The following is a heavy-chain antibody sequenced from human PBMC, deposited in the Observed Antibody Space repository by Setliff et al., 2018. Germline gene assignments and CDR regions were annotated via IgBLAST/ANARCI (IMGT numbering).Heavy chain of an antibody. CDR3: ARDHGRITMVRGVL. CDR2: IYHSGST. D-gene: IGHD3-10*01. CDR1: GGSISSGGYS. V-gene: IGHV4-30-2*01. Sequence: SETLSLTCAVSGGSISSGGYSWSWIRQPPGKGLEWIGYIYHSGSTYYNPSLKSRVTISVDTSKNQFSLKLSSVTAADTAVYYCARDHGRITMVRGVLWGQGALVTVSS. J-gene: IGHJ4*02.